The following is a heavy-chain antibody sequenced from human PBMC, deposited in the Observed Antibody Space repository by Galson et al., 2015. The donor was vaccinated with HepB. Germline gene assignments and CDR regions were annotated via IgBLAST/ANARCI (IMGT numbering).Heavy chain of an antibody. CDR3: AKASQSGWYRGLDY. J-gene: IGHJ4*02. D-gene: IGHD6-19*01. Sequence: LRLSCAASGFTFSSYAMHWVRQAPGKGLEFVSAIKSNGGSTYYADSVKGRFTISRDNSKNTLYLQMSSLRAEDTAVYYCAKASQSGWYRGLDYWGQGTLVTVSS. CDR1: GFTFSSYA. CDR2: IKSNGGST. V-gene: IGHV3-64D*06.